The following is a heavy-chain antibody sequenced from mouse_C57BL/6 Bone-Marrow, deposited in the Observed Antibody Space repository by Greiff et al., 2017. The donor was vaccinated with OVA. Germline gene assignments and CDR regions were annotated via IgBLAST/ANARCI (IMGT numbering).Heavy chain of an antibody. CDR3: ARVLGGSDYYAMDY. V-gene: IGHV5-4*03. CDR1: GFTFSSYA. D-gene: IGHD2-10*02. J-gene: IGHJ4*01. Sequence: EVKLMESGGGLVKPGGSLKLSCAASGFTFSSYAMSWVRQTPEKRLEWVATISDGGSYTYYPDNVKGRFTISRDNAKNNLYLQMSHLKSEDTAMYYCARVLGGSDYYAMDYWGQGTSVTVSS. CDR2: ISDGGSYT.